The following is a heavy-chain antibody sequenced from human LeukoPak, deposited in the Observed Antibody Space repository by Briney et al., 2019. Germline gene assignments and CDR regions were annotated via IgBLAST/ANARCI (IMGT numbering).Heavy chain of an antibody. CDR2: INSDGSST. CDR3: ARDRGYNLDY. Sequence: GGSLRLSCAASGFTFSSYWMHWVRQAPGKGRVWVSHINSDGSSTSYADSVKDRFTISRDNAKNTLYLQMNSLRAEDTAVYYCARDRGYNLDYWGQGTLVTVSS. J-gene: IGHJ4*02. V-gene: IGHV3-74*01. D-gene: IGHD1-14*01. CDR1: GFTFSSYW.